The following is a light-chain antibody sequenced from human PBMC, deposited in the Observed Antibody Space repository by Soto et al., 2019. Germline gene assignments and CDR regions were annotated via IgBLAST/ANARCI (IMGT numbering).Light chain of an antibody. J-gene: IGKJ5*01. Sequence: EIVLTQSPGTLSLSPGERATLSCRASQSVSSRYLARYQQKPGQAPRLLIYGASGRATGIPHRFSGSGSGTDFTLTISRLEPEDFAVYYCQQYGSSPPGTFGQGTRLEIK. CDR2: GAS. CDR1: QSVSSRY. CDR3: QQYGSSPPGT. V-gene: IGKV3-20*01.